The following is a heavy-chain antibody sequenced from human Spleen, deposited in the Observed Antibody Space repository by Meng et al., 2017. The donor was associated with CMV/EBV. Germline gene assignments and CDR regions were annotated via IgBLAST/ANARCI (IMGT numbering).Heavy chain of an antibody. CDR2: IYSGGST. D-gene: IGHD6-19*01. V-gene: IGHV3-66*02. Sequence: GESLKISCAAPGFTVSSNYMSWVRQAPGKGLEWVSVIYSGGSTYYADSVRGRFTISRDNSKNTLYLQMNSLKTEDTAVYYCARDKSSNGWPPDYWGQGTLVTVSS. CDR1: GFTVSSNY. J-gene: IGHJ4*02. CDR3: ARDKSSNGWPPDY.